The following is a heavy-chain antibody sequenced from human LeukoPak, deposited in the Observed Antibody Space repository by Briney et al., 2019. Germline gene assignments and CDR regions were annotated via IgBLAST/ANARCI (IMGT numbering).Heavy chain of an antibody. Sequence: GGSFRLSCAASGFTFSSYDMSWVRQAPGKGLEWVSAIGGRGRNTYYADSVKGRFTISRDNSKNIVYLQMNSLRAEDTAVYYCAKHQVRSHDYWGQGTLVTVSS. J-gene: IGHJ4*02. CDR1: GFTFSSYD. D-gene: IGHD4-17*01. CDR2: IGGRGRNT. CDR3: AKHQVRSHDY. V-gene: IGHV3-23*01.